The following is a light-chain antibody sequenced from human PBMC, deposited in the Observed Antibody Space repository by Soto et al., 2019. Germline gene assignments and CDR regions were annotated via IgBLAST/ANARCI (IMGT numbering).Light chain of an antibody. V-gene: IGKV3-15*01. CDR3: HQYNGWPRT. J-gene: IGKJ1*01. CDR1: QNISRS. Sequence: IMMSLSLVTLSVSPEERANLSCRANQNISRSLAWYQQKPGQGPSLLIYGTSTRAGGVPARFSGGGSGTEFTLTITSLQSEDFAVYYCHQYNGWPRTFGQGTKVDIK. CDR2: GTS.